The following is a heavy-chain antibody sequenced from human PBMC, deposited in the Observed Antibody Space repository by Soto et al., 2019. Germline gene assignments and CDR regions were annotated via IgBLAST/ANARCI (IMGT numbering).Heavy chain of an antibody. CDR1: GGSISSGGYS. Sequence: SETLSLTCAVSGGSISSGGYSWSWIRQPPGKGLEWIGSIYYSGSTYYNPSLKSRVTISVDTSKNQFSLKLSSATAADTAVYYCARHYYDSGGYHFDYWGQGTLVTVSS. J-gene: IGHJ4*02. V-gene: IGHV4-30-2*03. CDR2: IYYSGST. CDR3: ARHYYDSGGYHFDY. D-gene: IGHD3-22*01.